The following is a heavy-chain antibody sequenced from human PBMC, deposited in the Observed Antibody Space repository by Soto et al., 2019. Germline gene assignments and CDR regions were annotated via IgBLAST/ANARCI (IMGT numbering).Heavy chain of an antibody. CDR3: AQTLGLAVAGPGRFDL. V-gene: IGHV1-69*12. Sequence: QVQLVQSGAEVKKYGSSVKVSCKASGGTFSRYAISWVRQAPGQGLEWMGGITPMFCTANYAQRFQGRVTMTADESTSTPHLQLSSLRSDDTAVYYCAQTLGLAVAGPGRFDLWGRGTLVTVSS. CDR2: ITPMFCTA. CDR1: GGTFSRYA. J-gene: IGHJ2*01. D-gene: IGHD6-19*01.